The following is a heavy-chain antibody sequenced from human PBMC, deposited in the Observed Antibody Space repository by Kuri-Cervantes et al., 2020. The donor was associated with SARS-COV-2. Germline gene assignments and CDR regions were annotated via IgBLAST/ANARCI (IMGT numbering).Heavy chain of an antibody. CDR3: ARGSIRVYYYYGMDV. CDR2: IYTSGST. Sequence: ESLKISCTVSGGSISSYSSITSYYWSWIRQPAGKGLEWIGRIYTSGSTNSNPSLKSRVTMSVDTSKNQFSLKLSSVTAADTAVYYCARGSIRVYYYYGMDVWGQGTTVTVSS. D-gene: IGHD2/OR15-2a*01. CDR1: GGSISSYSSITSYY. J-gene: IGHJ6*02. V-gene: IGHV4-4*07.